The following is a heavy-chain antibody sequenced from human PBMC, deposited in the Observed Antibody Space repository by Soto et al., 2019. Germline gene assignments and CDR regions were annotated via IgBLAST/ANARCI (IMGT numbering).Heavy chain of an antibody. CDR1: GGSFSGYY. V-gene: IGHV4-34*01. Sequence: SETLSLTCAVYGGSFSGYYWSWIRQPPGKGLEWIGEINHSGSTNYNPSLKSRVTISVDTSKNQFSLKVSSVTAADTAVYYCARRWFLAWFDPWGQGTLVTV. J-gene: IGHJ5*02. CDR3: ARRWFLAWFDP. CDR2: INHSGST. D-gene: IGHD3-10*01.